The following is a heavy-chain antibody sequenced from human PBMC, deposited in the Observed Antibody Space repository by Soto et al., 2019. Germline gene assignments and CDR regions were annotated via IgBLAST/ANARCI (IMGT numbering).Heavy chain of an antibody. J-gene: IGHJ4*02. CDR1: GFTFSSYS. CDR3: ARAGGYCISTSCYFDY. D-gene: IGHD2-2*01. CDR2: ISSSSSTI. Sequence: GGSMRLSCAAAGFTFSSYSMNWVSKTTGKGLEWVSYISSSSSTIYYADSVKGRFTISRDNAKNSLYLQMNSLRDEDTAVYYYARAGGYCISTSCYFDYWGQGTLVTVSS. V-gene: IGHV3-48*02.